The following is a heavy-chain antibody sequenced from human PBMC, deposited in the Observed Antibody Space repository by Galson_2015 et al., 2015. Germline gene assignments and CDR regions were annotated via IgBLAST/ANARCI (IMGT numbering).Heavy chain of an antibody. CDR1: GFTFSSYG. D-gene: IGHD5-12*01. J-gene: IGHJ4*02. CDR3: ARGVESGYGADY. Sequence: SLRLSCAASGFTFSSYGMHWVRQAPGKGLEWVAVIWYDGSNKYYADSVKGRFTISRDNSKNTLYLQMDSLRAEDTAVYYCARGVESGYGADYWGQGTLVTVSS. V-gene: IGHV3-33*01. CDR2: IWYDGSNK.